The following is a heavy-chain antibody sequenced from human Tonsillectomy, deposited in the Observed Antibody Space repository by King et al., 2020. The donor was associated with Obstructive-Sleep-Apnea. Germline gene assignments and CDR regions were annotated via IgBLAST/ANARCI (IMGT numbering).Heavy chain of an antibody. Sequence: VQLQESGPGLVKPSETLSLTCTVSAGSISGYYWSWSRQPPGKGMEWIGYITYTGSTNYNPSLKSRVTISVDTSKTQFSLQLSSVTAADTAVYYCARVGRPYFYYYGMDVWGQGTTVTVSS. CDR3: ARVGRPYFYYYGMDV. CDR1: AGSISGYY. D-gene: IGHD3-10*01. CDR2: ITYTGST. J-gene: IGHJ6*02. V-gene: IGHV4-59*01.